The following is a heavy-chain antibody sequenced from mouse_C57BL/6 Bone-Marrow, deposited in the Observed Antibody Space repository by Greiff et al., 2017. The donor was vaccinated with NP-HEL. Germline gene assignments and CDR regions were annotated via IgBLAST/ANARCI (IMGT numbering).Heavy chain of an antibody. CDR3: ARDYGSSPWFAY. CDR2: ISYDGSN. Sequence: VQLQQSGPGLVKPSQSLSLTCSVTGYSITSGYYWNWIRQFPGNKLEWMGYISYDGSNNYNPSLKNRISIPRDTSKNQFFLKLNSVTTEDTATYYCARDYGSSPWFAYWGQGTLVTVSA. V-gene: IGHV3-6*01. J-gene: IGHJ3*01. CDR1: GYSITSGYY. D-gene: IGHD1-1*01.